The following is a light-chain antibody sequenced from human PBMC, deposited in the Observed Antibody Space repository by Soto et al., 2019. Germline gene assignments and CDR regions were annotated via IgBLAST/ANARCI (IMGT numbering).Light chain of an antibody. V-gene: IGKV3-15*01. J-gene: IGKJ1*01. CDR3: QQYNNWPPLT. CDR2: GAS. Sequence: EILMTQSPATLSVSPGERATLSCRASQSISSSLAWYQQKPGQPPRLLIYGASTRATGIPARFSGSGSGTEFTRSISSLQSEDFAVYYCQQYNNWPPLTFGQGTKVEIK. CDR1: QSISSS.